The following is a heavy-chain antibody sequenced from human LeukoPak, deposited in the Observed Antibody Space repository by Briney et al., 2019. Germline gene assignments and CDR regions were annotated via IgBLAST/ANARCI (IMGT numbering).Heavy chain of an antibody. V-gene: IGHV4-4*07. CDR1: GGSISSYY. CDR2: IYTSGST. CDR3: ASLAYCGGDCYSDAFDI. D-gene: IGHD2-21*02. J-gene: IGHJ3*02. Sequence: SETLSLTCTVSGGSISSYYWSWIRQPAGKGLEWIGRIYTSGSTNYNPSLKSRVTMSVDTSKNQFSLKLSSVTAADTAVYYCASLAYCGGDCYSDAFDIGGKGKMVTVS.